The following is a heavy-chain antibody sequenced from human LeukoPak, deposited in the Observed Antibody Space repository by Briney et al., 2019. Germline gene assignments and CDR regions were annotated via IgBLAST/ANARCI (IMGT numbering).Heavy chain of an antibody. J-gene: IGHJ6*03. CDR3: ARVEITMVRGVMGYYYYYYMDV. Sequence: PGGSLRLSCAASGFTFSSYSMNWVRQAPGKGLEWVSYISSSSTIHYADSVKGRFTISRDNAKNSLYLQMNSLRAEDTAVYYCARVEITMVRGVMGYYYYYYMDVWGKGTTVTVSS. CDR2: ISSSSTI. CDR1: GFTFSSYS. D-gene: IGHD3-10*01. V-gene: IGHV3-48*01.